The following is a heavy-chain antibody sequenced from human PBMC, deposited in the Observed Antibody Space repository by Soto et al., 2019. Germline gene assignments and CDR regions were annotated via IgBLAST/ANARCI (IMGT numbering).Heavy chain of an antibody. Sequence: GGSLRLSCAASRFTFSSYWMSWVRQAPGKGLEWVGNIKQDGCEKYSVDSVKGRFTISRDNAKNLLYLQMNSLRAEDTAVHYCARGVQAYSSSRYNWFDPWDQGTLVTVSS. CDR1: RFTFSSYW. CDR2: IKQDGCEK. V-gene: IGHV3-7*01. D-gene: IGHD6-6*01. CDR3: ARGVQAYSSSRYNWFDP. J-gene: IGHJ5*02.